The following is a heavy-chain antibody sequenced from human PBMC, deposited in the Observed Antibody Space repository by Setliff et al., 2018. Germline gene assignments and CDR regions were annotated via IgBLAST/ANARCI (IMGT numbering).Heavy chain of an antibody. CDR1: GFTISNYW. J-gene: IGHJ5*02. D-gene: IGHD2-2*03. CDR3: ARDGYPGTS. CDR2: ITSSGTTT. V-gene: IGHV3-11*01. Sequence: PGGSLRLSCVASGFTISNYWMAWIRQAPGKGLEWVSYITSSGTTTFYTYSVKGRFAISRDNARNSLYLQMDSLRVEDTAVYYCARDGYPGTSWGQGTLVTVSS.